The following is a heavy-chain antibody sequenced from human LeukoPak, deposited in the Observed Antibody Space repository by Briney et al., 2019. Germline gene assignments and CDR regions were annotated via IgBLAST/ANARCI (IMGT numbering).Heavy chain of an antibody. V-gene: IGHV1-69*04. D-gene: IGHD3-22*01. CDR1: GGTFSSYA. CDR3: ASGGQTNYYNSSVYSPHYYYSVRDV. J-gene: IGHJ6*04. Sequence: ASVKVSCKASGGTFSSYAISWVRQAPGQGLEWMGRIIPTLGIANYAQKFQGRVTITADKSTSTAYMELSSLRSEDTAVYYCASGGQTNYYNSSVYSPHYYYSVRDVGAKGPT. CDR2: IIPTLGIA.